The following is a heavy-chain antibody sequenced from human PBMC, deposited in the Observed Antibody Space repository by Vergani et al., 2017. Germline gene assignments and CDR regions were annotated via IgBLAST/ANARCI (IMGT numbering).Heavy chain of an antibody. CDR2: ISYDGSNK. Sequence: QVQLVESGGGVVQPGRSLRLSCADSGFTFSSYAMQWVRQAPGKGLEWVAVISYDGSNKYYADSVKGRFTISRDNSKNTLYLQMNSLRAEDTAVYYCARSLPHAAHFVAVAGYFDYWGEGTLVTVSS. CDR3: ARSLPHAAHFVAVAGYFDY. D-gene: IGHD6-19*01. J-gene: IGHJ4*02. CDR1: GFTFSSYA. V-gene: IGHV3-30-3*01.